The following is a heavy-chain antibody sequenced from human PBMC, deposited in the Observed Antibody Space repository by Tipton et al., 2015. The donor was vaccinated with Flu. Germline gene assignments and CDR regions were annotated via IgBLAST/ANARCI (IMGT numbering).Heavy chain of an antibody. J-gene: IGHJ3*02. CDR3: AKDLAGFAMGDDAFDI. Sequence: SLRLSCTASGFTFTSYAMNWVRQAPGKGLEWVSVISGSGTSAYYADSVKGRFTISRDNSKNVLYLQMNTLRVEDTAVYYCAKDLAGFAMGDDAFDIWGQGTTVTVSS. CDR1: GFTFTSYA. CDR2: ISGSGTSA. D-gene: IGHD2-2*01. V-gene: IGHV3-23*01.